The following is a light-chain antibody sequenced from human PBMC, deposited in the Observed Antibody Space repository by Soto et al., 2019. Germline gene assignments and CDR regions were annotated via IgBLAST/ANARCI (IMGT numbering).Light chain of an antibody. CDR3: HQHYDPPPYT. CDR2: WAS. J-gene: IGKJ2*01. CDR1: QSVFYSSNNKNY. Sequence: DIVMTQSPDSLAVSLGERATINCKSSQSVFYSSNNKNYLAWYQQKPGQPPKLLIYWASTRESGVPDRFSGSGSGTDFALTISSLQADDVAVYYCHQHYDPPPYTFGQGTKLEIK. V-gene: IGKV4-1*01.